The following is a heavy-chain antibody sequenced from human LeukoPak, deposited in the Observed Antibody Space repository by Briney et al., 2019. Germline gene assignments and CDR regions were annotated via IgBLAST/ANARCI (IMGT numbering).Heavy chain of an antibody. CDR3: ASLWFGELIGKDY. D-gene: IGHD3-10*01. CDR2: ISAYNGNT. V-gene: IGHV1-18*01. Sequence: ASVKVSCKASGYTFTSYGISWVRQAPGQGLEWMGWISAYNGNTNYAQKLQGRVTMTTDTSTSTAYMELSRLRSDDTAVYYCASLWFGELIGKDYWGQGTLVTVSS. J-gene: IGHJ4*02. CDR1: GYTFTSYG.